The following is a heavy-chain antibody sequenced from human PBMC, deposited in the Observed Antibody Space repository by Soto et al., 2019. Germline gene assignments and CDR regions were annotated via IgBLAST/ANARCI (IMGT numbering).Heavy chain of an antibody. CDR3: ARPINRNYSFDY. V-gene: IGHV4-39*01. CDR1: GGSISSSSYY. CDR2: MYFSGNT. J-gene: IGHJ4*02. Sequence: SETLSLTCTVSGGSISSSSYYWGWSRQPPGNGLEWIGSMYFSGNTHYNPSLKSRVTMSVDTSRKKLSLKLSSVTAADTAVYYCARPINRNYSFDYWGQGTLVTVSS. D-gene: IGHD5-12*01.